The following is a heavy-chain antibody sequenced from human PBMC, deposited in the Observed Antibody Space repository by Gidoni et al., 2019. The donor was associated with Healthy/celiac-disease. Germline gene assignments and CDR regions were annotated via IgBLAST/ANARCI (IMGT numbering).Heavy chain of an antibody. CDR3: ARHCSGGSCYPNENWFDP. CDR1: GYSFTSSW. D-gene: IGHD2-15*01. V-gene: IGHV5-51*01. J-gene: IGHJ5*02. CDR2: IYPGDSDT. Sequence: EVQLVQSGAEVKKPGESLKISCKGSGYSFTSSWIGWVRQMPGKGLEWMGIIYPGDSDTRYSPSFQGQVTISADKSISTAYLQWSSLKASDTAMYYCARHCSGGSCYPNENWFDPWGQGTLVTVSS.